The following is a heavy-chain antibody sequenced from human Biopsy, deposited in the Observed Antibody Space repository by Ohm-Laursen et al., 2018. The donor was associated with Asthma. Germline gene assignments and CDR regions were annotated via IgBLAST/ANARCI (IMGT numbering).Heavy chain of an antibody. V-gene: IGHV3-53*01. CDR3: ARGDSSNWSHYYFDY. CDR2: IYSGGTP. CDR1: GFAVSRDY. Sequence: SLRLSCTASGFAVSRDYMFWVRQAPGKGLEWVSVIYSGGTPHTADSVRGRFTISRDYSKNTLYLQMHSLRAEDTAVYYFARGDSSNWSHYYFDYWGQGTLVTVSS. J-gene: IGHJ4*02. D-gene: IGHD3-22*01.